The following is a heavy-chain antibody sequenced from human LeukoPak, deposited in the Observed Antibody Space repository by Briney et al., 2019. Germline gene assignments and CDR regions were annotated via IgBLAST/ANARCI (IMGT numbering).Heavy chain of an antibody. CDR2: ISSSSSYT. CDR3: ARFIAAAGRDYFDY. V-gene: IGHV3-11*06. J-gene: IGHJ4*02. D-gene: IGHD6-13*01. CDR1: GFTFSDYY. Sequence: GGSPRLSCAASGFTFSDYYMSWIRQAPGKGLEGVSYISSSSSYTNYAVSVKGRFTISRDNAKNSLYLQMNSLRAEDTAVYYCARFIAAAGRDYFDYWGQGTLVTVSS.